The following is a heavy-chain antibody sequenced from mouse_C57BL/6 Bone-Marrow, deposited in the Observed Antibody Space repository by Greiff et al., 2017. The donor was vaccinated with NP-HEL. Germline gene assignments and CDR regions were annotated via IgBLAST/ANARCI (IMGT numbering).Heavy chain of an antibody. J-gene: IGHJ3*01. D-gene: IGHD4-1*01. CDR3: ARNAGDWAWFAY. CDR1: GYTFTDYY. Sequence: QVQLKESGAELVRPGASVKLSCKASGYTFTDYYINWVKQRPGQGLEWIARIYPGSGNTYYNEKFKGKATLTAEKSSSTAYMQLSSLTSEDSAVYFCARNAGDWAWFAYWGQGTLVTVSA. V-gene: IGHV1-76*01. CDR2: IYPGSGNT.